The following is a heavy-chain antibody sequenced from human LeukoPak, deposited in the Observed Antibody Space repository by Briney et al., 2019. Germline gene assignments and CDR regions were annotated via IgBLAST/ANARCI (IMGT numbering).Heavy chain of an antibody. J-gene: IGHJ4*02. CDR3: ARGPNYYDSSGFHYRD. D-gene: IGHD3-22*01. Sequence: GGSLRLSCAASGFTFSSYAMHWVRQAPGKGLEWVAGLWYGSDKYYADSVKGRFTISRDTSKKTLYLQMSSLRSDDTAVYYCARGPNYYDSSGFHYRDWGQGTLVTVSS. CDR2: LWYGSDK. V-gene: IGHV3-30*04. CDR1: GFTFSSYA.